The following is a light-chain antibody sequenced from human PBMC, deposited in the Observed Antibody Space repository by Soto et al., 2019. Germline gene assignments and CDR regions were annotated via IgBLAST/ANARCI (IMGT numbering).Light chain of an antibody. J-gene: IGLJ1*01. CDR3: GTWDSSPLYV. Sequence: QSVLTQPPSVSAAPGQTVTISCSGSSSNIENNYVSWYQQLPGTAPKLLIYDNNKRPSGIPDRFSGSKSGTSATLGITGLQTGDEADYYCGTWDSSPLYVFGTGTKLTVL. V-gene: IGLV1-51*01. CDR2: DNN. CDR1: SSNIENNY.